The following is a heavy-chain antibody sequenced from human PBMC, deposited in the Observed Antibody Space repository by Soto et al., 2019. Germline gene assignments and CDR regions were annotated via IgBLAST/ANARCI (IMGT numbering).Heavy chain of an antibody. J-gene: IGHJ4*02. CDR2: ISYDGSNK. D-gene: IGHD4-17*01. CDR1: GLTFSSYA. Sequence: GVSLRLSCAASGLTFSSYAMHWVRQAPGNGLEWVAVISYDGSNKYYADSVKGRFTISRDNSKNTLYLQMNSLRAEDTAVYYCASRRGPGESEACRRCVHYWGKGTLVTVSS. V-gene: IGHV3-30-3*01. CDR3: ASRRGPGESEACRRCVHY.